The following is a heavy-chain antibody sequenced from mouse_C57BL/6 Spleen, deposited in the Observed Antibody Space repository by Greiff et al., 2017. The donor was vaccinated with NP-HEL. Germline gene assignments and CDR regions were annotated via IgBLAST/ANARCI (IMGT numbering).Heavy chain of an antibody. J-gene: IGHJ2*01. CDR3: SAYGESFDY. CDR2: ISSGSSTI. CDR1: GFTFSDYG. D-gene: IGHD1-1*01. Sequence: EVKLMESGAGLVKPGGSLKLSCAASGFTFSDYGMHWVRQAPEKGLEWVAYISSGSSTIYYADTVKGRSTMSRDNAKNTLFLQMTSLRSEDTGVYYGSAYGESFDYWGQGTTLTVSS. V-gene: IGHV5-17*01.